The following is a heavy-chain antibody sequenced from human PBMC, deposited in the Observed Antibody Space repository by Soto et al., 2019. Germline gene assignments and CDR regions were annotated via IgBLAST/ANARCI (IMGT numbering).Heavy chain of an antibody. V-gene: IGHV3-23*01. J-gene: IGHJ5*02. CDR2: ISGSGGST. Sequence: LRLSCAASGFTFSSYAMSWVRQAPGKGLEWVSAISGSGGSTYYADSVKGRFTISRDNSKNTLYLQMNSLRAEDTAVYYCAKGIAARQYNWFDPWGQGTLVTVS. CDR3: AKGIAARQYNWFDP. D-gene: IGHD6-6*01. CDR1: GFTFSSYA.